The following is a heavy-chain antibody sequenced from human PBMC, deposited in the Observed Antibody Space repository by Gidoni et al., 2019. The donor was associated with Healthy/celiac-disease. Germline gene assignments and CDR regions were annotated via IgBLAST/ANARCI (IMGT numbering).Heavy chain of an antibody. CDR3: AKEKGVGSGAKMVHSSGWQH. J-gene: IGHJ4*02. CDR1: GFTFSSYA. D-gene: IGHD6-19*01. Sequence: EVQLVESGGGLVQPGGSLRLSCAASGFTFSSYAMSWVRQAPGKGLEWGSAISGSGGSTYYADSVKGRFTISRDNSKNTLYLQMNSLRAEDTAVYYCAKEKGVGSGAKMVHSSGWQHWGQGTLVTVSS. V-gene: IGHV3-23*04. CDR2: ISGSGGST.